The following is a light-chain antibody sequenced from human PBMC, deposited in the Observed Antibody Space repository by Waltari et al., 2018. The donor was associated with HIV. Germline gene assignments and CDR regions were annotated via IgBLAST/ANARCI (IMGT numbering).Light chain of an antibody. CDR1: SGHRSYI. Sequence: QPVLTQSSSASASLGSSVKLTCTLSSGHRSYIIAWHQQQPGKAPRYLMKLEGSGSYNKGSGVPDRFSGSSSGADRYLTISNVQSEDEAEYYCETWDGNTWVFGGGTKLTVL. CDR3: ETWDGNTWV. CDR2: LEGSGSY. V-gene: IGLV4-60*03. J-gene: IGLJ3*02.